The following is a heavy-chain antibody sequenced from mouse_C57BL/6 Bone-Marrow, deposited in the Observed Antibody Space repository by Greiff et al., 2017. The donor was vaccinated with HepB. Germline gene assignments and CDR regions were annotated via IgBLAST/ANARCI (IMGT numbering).Heavy chain of an antibody. CDR2: IDPENGDT. D-gene: IGHD1-1*01. CDR3: TTKDYYYGSSYDYYAMDY. CDR1: GFNIKDDY. J-gene: IGHJ4*01. V-gene: IGHV14-4*01. Sequence: EVQLQQSGAELVRPGASVKLSCTASGFNIKDDYMHWVKQRPEQGLEWIGWIDPENGDTEYASKFQGKATITADTSSNTAYLQRSSLTSEDTAVYYCTTKDYYYGSSYDYYAMDYWGQGTSVTVSS.